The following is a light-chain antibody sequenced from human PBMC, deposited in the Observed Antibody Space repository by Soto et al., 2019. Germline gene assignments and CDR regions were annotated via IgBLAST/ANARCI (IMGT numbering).Light chain of an antibody. CDR1: TGPVTNGHF. J-gene: IGLJ1*01. Sequence: QAVGTQEPSLTVSPGGTGTDTCGSSTGPVTNGHFPYWFQQKPGQAPRPLIYDTDTKHSWTPARFSGSLLGDKAALTLSGAQPEDEADYYCLLSYTGRLYVFGPATKLTVL. CDR3: LLSYTGRLYV. CDR2: DTD. V-gene: IGLV7-46*01.